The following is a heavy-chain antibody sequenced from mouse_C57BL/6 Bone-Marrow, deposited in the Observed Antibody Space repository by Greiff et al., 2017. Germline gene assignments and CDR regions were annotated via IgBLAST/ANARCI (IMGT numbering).Heavy chain of an antibody. D-gene: IGHD2-1*01. CDR3: AREGGNYVGDY. V-gene: IGHV1-53*01. J-gene: IGHJ2*01. Sequence: VHLVESGTELVKPGASVKLSCKASGYTFTSYWMHWVKQRPGQGLEWIGNINPSNGGTNYNEKFKSKATLTVDKSSSTAYMQLSSLTSEDSAVYYCAREGGNYVGDYWGQGTTLTVSS. CDR2: INPSNGGT. CDR1: GYTFTSYW.